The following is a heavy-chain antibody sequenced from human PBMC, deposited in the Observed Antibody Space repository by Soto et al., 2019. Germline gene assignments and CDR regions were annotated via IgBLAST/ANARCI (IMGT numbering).Heavy chain of an antibody. J-gene: IGHJ4*02. V-gene: IGHV3-30*03. Sequence: GVSLRLSCAASGFTFSSYGMHWVRQAPGQWLAWVAVISYDGSNKYYADSVKGRFTISRDNSKNTLYLQMNSLRAEDTAVYYCARDSSGYYSGHYYFDYWGQGXLVTVHS. D-gene: IGHD3-22*01. CDR1: GFTFSSYG. CDR2: ISYDGSNK. CDR3: ARDSSGYYSGHYYFDY.